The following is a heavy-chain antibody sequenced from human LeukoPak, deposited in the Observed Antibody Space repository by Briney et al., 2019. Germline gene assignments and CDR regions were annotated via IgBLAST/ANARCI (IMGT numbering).Heavy chain of an antibody. CDR2: IYSGGST. CDR3: AKVAGGNSGGVDY. Sequence: GGSLRPSCAASGFTVSSNYMSWVRQAPGKGLEWVSVIYSGGSTYYADSVKGRFTISRDNSKNTLYLQMNSLRAEDTAVYFCAKVAGGNSGGVDYWGQGALVTVSS. D-gene: IGHD2-21*02. CDR1: GFTVSSNY. V-gene: IGHV3-53*01. J-gene: IGHJ4*02.